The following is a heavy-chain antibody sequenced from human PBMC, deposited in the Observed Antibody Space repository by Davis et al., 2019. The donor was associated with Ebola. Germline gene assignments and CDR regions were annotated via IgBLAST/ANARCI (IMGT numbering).Heavy chain of an antibody. D-gene: IGHD4-11*01. V-gene: IGHV3-48*01. CDR1: GFTFSSYS. Sequence: GESLKISCAASGFTFSSYSMNWVRQAPGKGLEWVSYISSRSSTIYYADSVKGRFTISRDNAENSLYLQMNSLRPEDTAVYYCARDSDDYSFDYWGQGTLVTVSS. CDR2: ISSRSSTI. J-gene: IGHJ4*02. CDR3: ARDSDDYSFDY.